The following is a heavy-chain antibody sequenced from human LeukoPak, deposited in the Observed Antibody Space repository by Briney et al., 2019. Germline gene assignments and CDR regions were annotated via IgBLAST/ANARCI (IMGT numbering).Heavy chain of an antibody. CDR1: GDSW. V-gene: IGHV3-74*01. CDR3: ARGDGVIMNY. Sequence: PGGSLRLSCAGSGDSWMHWVRQVPGKGLVWVSRINTDGSSTSYADSVKGRFTISNDNAENTLYLQMNSLRAEDTAVYYCARGDGVIMNYWGQGTLVTVSS. D-gene: IGHD3-10*01. CDR2: INTDGSST. J-gene: IGHJ4*02.